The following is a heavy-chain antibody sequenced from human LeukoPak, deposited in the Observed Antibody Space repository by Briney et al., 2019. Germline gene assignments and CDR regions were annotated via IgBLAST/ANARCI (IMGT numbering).Heavy chain of an antibody. D-gene: IGHD1-14*01. J-gene: IGHJ5*02. CDR3: AGTEPPTGNYNWFDP. V-gene: IGHV4-4*07. CDR2: IYTSGST. Sequence: SETLSLTCTVSDGSISSYYWSWIRQPAGKGLEWIGRIYTSGSTNYNPSLKSRVTMSVDTSKNQFSLKLSSVTAADTAVYYCAGTEPPTGNYNWFDPWGQGTLVTVSS. CDR1: DGSISSYY.